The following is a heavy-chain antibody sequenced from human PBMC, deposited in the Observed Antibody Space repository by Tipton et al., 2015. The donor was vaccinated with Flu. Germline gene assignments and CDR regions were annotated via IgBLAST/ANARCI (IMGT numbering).Heavy chain of an antibody. J-gene: IGHJ4*02. CDR2: ISGSGGST. CDR1: GFTFGNYG. V-gene: IGHV3-23*01. Sequence: SLRLSCAAFGFTFGNYGTTWVRQAPGKGLEWVSVISGSGGSTYYADSVKGRFTISRDNSKNTLYLQMNSLRAEDTALYYCARDQVPSYSGSYFPMGFDYWGQGTLVTVSS. CDR3: ARDQVPSYSGSYFPMGFDY. D-gene: IGHD1-26*01.